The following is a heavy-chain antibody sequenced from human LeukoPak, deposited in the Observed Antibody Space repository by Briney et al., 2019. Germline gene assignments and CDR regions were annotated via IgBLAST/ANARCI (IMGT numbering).Heavy chain of an antibody. CDR1: GGSISSYY. Sequence: SETLSLTCTVSGGSISSYYWSWIRQPPGKGLEWIGEINHSGSTNYNPSLKSRVTISVDTSKNQFSLKLSSVTAADTAVYYCARGRQWLPLDYWGQGTLVTVSS. D-gene: IGHD6-19*01. CDR3: ARGRQWLPLDY. CDR2: INHSGST. J-gene: IGHJ4*02. V-gene: IGHV4-34*01.